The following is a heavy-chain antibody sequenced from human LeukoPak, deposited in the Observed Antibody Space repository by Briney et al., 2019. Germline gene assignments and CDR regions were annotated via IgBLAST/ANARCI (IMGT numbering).Heavy chain of an antibody. V-gene: IGHV4-4*07. CDR3: ARLALYDSSGYTPFDI. D-gene: IGHD3-22*01. CDR1: GGSISSYY. Sequence: PSETLSLTCTVSGGSISSYYWSWIRQPAGKGLEWIGRIYTSGSTNYNPSLKSRVTMSVDTSKNQFSLKLSSVTAADTAVYYCARLALYDSSGYTPFDIWGQGTMVTVSS. CDR2: IYTSGST. J-gene: IGHJ3*02.